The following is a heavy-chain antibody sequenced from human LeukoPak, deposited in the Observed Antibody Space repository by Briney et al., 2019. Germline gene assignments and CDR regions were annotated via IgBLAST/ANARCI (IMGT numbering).Heavy chain of an antibody. CDR3: ARAHSAYSYDY. Sequence: GASVKVSCKASGYTFSGYYMYWVRQAPGQGLEWMGWINANNGGTIYAQKFQGRVTMTRDTSISTAYMELSRLRSDDTAVYYCARAHSAYSYDYWGQGTLVLVSS. J-gene: IGHJ4*02. CDR2: INANNGGT. V-gene: IGHV1-2*02. CDR1: GYTFSGYY. D-gene: IGHD3-22*01.